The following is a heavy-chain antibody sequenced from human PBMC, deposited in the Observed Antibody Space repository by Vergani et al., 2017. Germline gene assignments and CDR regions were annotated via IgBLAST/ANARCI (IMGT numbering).Heavy chain of an antibody. CDR1: GDSMNNYY. CDR2: IYLGGTT. D-gene: IGHD5-24*01. J-gene: IGHJ3*02. CDR3: ARDHRDYNNYPGTFDI. V-gene: IGHV4-59*01. Sequence: QLQLQESDPGLVKPSETLSLTCTVSGDSMNNYYWNWIRQTPGKGLEWIGYIYLGGTTTYNPSLESRVSLSADTSKNQFSLQLTSVTAADTAVYYCARDHRDYNNYPGTFDIWGQGSMVTVSS.